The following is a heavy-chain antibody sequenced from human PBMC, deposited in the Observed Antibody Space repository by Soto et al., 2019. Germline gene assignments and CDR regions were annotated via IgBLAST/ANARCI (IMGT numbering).Heavy chain of an antibody. CDR3: ARQEPAAMLSPRPDYYYYGMDV. J-gene: IGHJ6*02. Sequence: SETLSLTCAVSGGSIISSNWLSWVRQPPGKGLEWIGEIYHSGSTNYNPSLKSRVTISVDKSKNQFSLKLSSVTAADTAVYYCARQEPAAMLSPRPDYYYYGMDVWGQGTTVTVSS. D-gene: IGHD2-2*01. CDR1: GGSIISSNW. V-gene: IGHV4-4*02. CDR2: IYHSGST.